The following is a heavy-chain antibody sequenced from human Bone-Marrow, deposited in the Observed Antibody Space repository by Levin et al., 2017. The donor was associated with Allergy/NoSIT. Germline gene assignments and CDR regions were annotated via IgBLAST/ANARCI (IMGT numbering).Heavy chain of an antibody. D-gene: IGHD4-17*01. Sequence: VASVKVSCKASGGTFGGYAVTWVRQAPGQGLEWMGGLVPMSGIANYAQKFQGRFTITSDESTRTVYMELRSLRSEDTTVYFCATTREPGPSTVTTLDYWGQGTLVTVSS. V-gene: IGHV1-69*13. CDR3: ATTREPGPSTVTTLDY. CDR1: GGTFGGYA. J-gene: IGHJ4*01. CDR2: LVPMSGIA.